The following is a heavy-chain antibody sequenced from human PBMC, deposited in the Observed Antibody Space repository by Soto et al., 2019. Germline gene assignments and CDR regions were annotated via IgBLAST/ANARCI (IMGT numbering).Heavy chain of an antibody. CDR3: AHRPLLGYFDS. CDR2: IYWDDDK. V-gene: IGHV2-5*02. CDR1: GFSLTTSGVG. J-gene: IGHJ4*02. Sequence: QITLKESGPTLVKPTQTLTLTCTFSGFSLTTSGVGVGWIRQPPGKALEWLALIYWDDDKRYSPSLKSRLTLTKDTSKNHVVRTMTHMDPVDTAPYYCAHRPLLGYFDSWGQGTLVTVSS. D-gene: IGHD7-27*01.